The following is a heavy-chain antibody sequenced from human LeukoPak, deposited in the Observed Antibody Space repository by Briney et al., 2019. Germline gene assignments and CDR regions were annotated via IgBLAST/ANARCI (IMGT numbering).Heavy chain of an antibody. V-gene: IGHV3-11*04. CDR1: GFTFSDYY. CDR2: ISSSGSTI. D-gene: IGHD4-17*01. Sequence: KPGGSLRLSCAASGFTFSDYYMSWIRQAPGKGLEWVSYISSSGSTIYYADSVKGRFTISRDNAKNSLYLQMNSLRAEDTAVYYCAKTVTTFYYYYMDVWGKGTTVTISS. J-gene: IGHJ6*03. CDR3: AKTVTTFYYYYMDV.